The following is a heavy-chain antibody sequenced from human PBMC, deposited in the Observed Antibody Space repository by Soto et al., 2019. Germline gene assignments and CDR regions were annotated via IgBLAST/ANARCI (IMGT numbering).Heavy chain of an antibody. D-gene: IGHD2-2*01. J-gene: IGHJ2*01. CDR1: GFTFINYA. CDR3: ARKVFGSTSRPDWWYFDL. Sequence: EVQLLESGGGLVQPGGSLRLSCVGSGFTFINYAMNWVRQTPGKGLEWVSTISGGGDRAFDADTVKGRFTISRDNSKNTVNLQMNSLRADATAVYYCARKVFGSTSRPDWWYFDLWGRGTLVTVSS. CDR2: ISGGGDRA. V-gene: IGHV3-23*01.